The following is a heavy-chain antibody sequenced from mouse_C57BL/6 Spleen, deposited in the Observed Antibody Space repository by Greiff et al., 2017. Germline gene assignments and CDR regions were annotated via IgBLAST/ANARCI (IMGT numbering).Heavy chain of an antibody. CDR3: ARWAYGYDGDLSMDY. Sequence: QVQLQQPGAELVKPGASVKMSCKASGYTFTSYWITWVKQRPGQGLEWIGDLSPGSGSTNYNEKFKSKATLTVDTSSSTAYMQLSSLTSEDSAVYYCARWAYGYDGDLSMDYWGQGTSVTVSS. D-gene: IGHD2-2*01. CDR2: LSPGSGST. J-gene: IGHJ4*01. CDR1: GYTFTSYW. V-gene: IGHV1-55*01.